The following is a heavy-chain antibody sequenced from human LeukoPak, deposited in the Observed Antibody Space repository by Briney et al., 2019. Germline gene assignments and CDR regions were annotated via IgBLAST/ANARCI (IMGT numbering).Heavy chain of an antibody. CDR2: IYSGGST. V-gene: IGHV3-66*01. J-gene: IGHJ3*02. Sequence: TGGSLRLSCAASGFTFSSYAMSWVRQAPGKGLEWVSVIYSGGSTYDADSMKGRFTISRDNSKNTLYLQMNSLRAEDTAVYYCARAVGAFDIWGQGAIVTVSS. CDR3: ARAVGAFDI. CDR1: GFTFSSYA. D-gene: IGHD3-10*01.